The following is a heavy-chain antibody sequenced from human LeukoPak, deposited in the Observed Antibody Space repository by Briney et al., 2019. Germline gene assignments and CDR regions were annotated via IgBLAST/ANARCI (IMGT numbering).Heavy chain of an antibody. V-gene: IGHV5-51*01. CDR2: IYPGDSDT. CDR1: GYSFTSYW. CDR3: ARSPRWYYYYMDV. Sequence: GESLKISCKGSGYSFTSYWIGWVRQMPGKGLEWMGIIYPGDSDTRYSPSFQGQVTISADKSISTAYLQWSSLKASDTAMYDCARSPRWYYYYMDVWGKGTTVTVSS. J-gene: IGHJ6*03.